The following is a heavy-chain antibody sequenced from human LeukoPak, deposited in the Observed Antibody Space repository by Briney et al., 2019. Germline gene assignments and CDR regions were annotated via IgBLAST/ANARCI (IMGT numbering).Heavy chain of an antibody. D-gene: IGHD2-15*01. Sequence: PSETLSLTCTVSGGSLSGYYCSWIRQPPGKGLEWIGYIDYSGSTNYNPSLKSRVTIPVDTSKNQFSLKLSSVTAADTAVYYCARDSCSGGSCQFDYWGQGTLVTLSS. CDR1: GGSLSGYY. CDR2: IDYSGST. CDR3: ARDSCSGGSCQFDY. V-gene: IGHV4-59*01. J-gene: IGHJ4*02.